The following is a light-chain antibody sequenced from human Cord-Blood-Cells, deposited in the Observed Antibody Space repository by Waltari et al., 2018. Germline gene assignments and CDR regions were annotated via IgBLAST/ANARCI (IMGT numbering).Light chain of an antibody. CDR1: KLGDKY. J-gene: IGLJ2*01. CDR3: QAWDSSTVV. V-gene: IGLV3-1*01. Sequence: SYELTQPPSVSVSPGQTASITCPGDKLGDKYACWYQQKPCQSPVLVIYQDSKRPSGIPERLSGSNSGNTATLTISGTQAMDEADYYCQAWDSSTVVFGGGTKLTVL. CDR2: QDS.